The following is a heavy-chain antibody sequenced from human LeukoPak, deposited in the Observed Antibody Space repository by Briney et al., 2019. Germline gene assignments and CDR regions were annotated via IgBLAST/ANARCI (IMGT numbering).Heavy chain of an antibody. D-gene: IGHD6-13*01. CDR2: ISSSSSYI. J-gene: IGHJ6*03. CDR1: GFTFSSYS. CDR3: ARDIIAGNYYYYYYMDV. V-gene: IGHV3-21*01. Sequence: GGSLRLSCAASGFTFSSYSLNWVRQAPGKGLEWVSSISSSSSYIYYVDSVKDRFTISRDNAKNSLYLQMNSLRAEDTAVYYCARDIIAGNYYYYYYMDVWGKGTTVTVSS.